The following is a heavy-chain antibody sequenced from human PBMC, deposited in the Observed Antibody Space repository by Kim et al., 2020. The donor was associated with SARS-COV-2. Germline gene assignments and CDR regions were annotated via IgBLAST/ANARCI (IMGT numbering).Heavy chain of an antibody. V-gene: IGHV1-69*13. Sequence: SVKVSCKASGGTFSRYAISWVRQAPGQGLEWMGGIIPIFGTANYAQKFQGRVTITADESTSTAYMELSSLRSEDTAVYYCARDTGIAAAGTAGYYGMDVWGQGTTVTVSS. D-gene: IGHD6-13*01. J-gene: IGHJ6*02. CDR3: ARDTGIAAAGTAGYYGMDV. CDR1: GGTFSRYA. CDR2: IIPIFGTA.